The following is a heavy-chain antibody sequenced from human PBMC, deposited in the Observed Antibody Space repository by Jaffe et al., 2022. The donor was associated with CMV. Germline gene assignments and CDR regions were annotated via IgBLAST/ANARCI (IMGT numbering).Heavy chain of an antibody. CDR3: ARDQALERRRWFDP. J-gene: IGHJ5*02. CDR1: GFTFSSYS. D-gene: IGHD1-1*01. V-gene: IGHV3-21*01. Sequence: EVQLVESGGGLVKPGGSLRLSCAASGFTFSSYSMNWVRQAPGKGLEWVSSISSSSSYIYYADSVKGRFTISRDNAKNSLYLQMNSLRAEDTAVYYCARDQALERRRWFDPWGQGTLVTVSS. CDR2: ISSSSSYI.